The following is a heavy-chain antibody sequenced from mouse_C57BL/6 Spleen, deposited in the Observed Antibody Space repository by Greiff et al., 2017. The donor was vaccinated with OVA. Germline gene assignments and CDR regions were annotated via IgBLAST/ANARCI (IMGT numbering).Heavy chain of an antibody. D-gene: IGHD2-1*01. Sequence: VQLQQPGAELVKPGASVKLSCKASGYTFTSFWMHWVKQRPGRGLEWIGRIDPNSGGTKYNEKFTSKATLTVDKPSSTAYMQFSSLTAEDAAVYDCACYGNAVAYAMDYWGQGTSVTVSS. CDR2: IDPNSGGT. CDR1: GYTFTSFW. V-gene: IGHV1-72*01. J-gene: IGHJ4*01. CDR3: ACYGNAVAYAMDY.